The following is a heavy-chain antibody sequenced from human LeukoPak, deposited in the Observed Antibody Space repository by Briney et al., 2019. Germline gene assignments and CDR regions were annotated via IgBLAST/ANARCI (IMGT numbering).Heavy chain of an antibody. Sequence: ASVKVSCKASGYTFTKSYIHWVRQAPGQRLEWMGLINPGGDNTNYAQNFQGRVTMTSDTSARTVYMELSSLRSDDTAVYYCARDLKGGYSYGLRAFDIWGQGTMVTVSS. CDR3: ARDLKGGYSYGLRAFDI. V-gene: IGHV1-46*01. CDR1: GYTFTKSY. D-gene: IGHD5-18*01. CDR2: INPGGDNT. J-gene: IGHJ3*02.